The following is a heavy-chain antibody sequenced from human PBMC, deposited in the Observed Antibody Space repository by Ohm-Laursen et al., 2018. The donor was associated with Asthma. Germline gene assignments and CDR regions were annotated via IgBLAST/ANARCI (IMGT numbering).Heavy chain of an antibody. V-gene: IGHV3-13*01. Sequence: SLRLSCAASGFTFSSYDMHWVRQATGKGLEWVSAIGTAGDTYYPGSVKGRFTISRDNSKSTLYMQMNSLRAEDTAVYYCARRDFSGGDPNAAFDIWGQGTMVTVSS. D-gene: IGHD2-21*02. CDR3: ARRDFSGGDPNAAFDI. CDR2: IGTAGDT. J-gene: IGHJ3*02. CDR1: GFTFSSYD.